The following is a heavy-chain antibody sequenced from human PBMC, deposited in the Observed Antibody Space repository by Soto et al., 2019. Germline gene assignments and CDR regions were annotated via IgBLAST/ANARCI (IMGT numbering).Heavy chain of an antibody. Sequence: EVQLLESGGGLVQPGGSLRLSCAASGFTFSSYAMSWVRQAPGKGLEWVSAISGSGGSTYYADSVNGRFTISRDKSKNTLDRQMNSLRAAYTAVYYCAKDFPPYYDILNGRAFDIWGQGTMVTVSS. V-gene: IGHV3-23*01. D-gene: IGHD3-9*01. CDR3: AKDFPPYYDILNGRAFDI. CDR1: GFTFSSYA. CDR2: ISGSGGST. J-gene: IGHJ3*02.